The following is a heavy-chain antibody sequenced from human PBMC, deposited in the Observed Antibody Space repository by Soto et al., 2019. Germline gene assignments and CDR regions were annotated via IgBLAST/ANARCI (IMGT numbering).Heavy chain of an antibody. Sequence: QVYLQESGPGLVKPSGTLSLTCAVSDGSISSSNWWSWVRQPPGKGLEWIGEIYPSGSTNYNPSFKSRVTISVDKSKSQFSLKLSSVTAADTAVYYCARSSYVTGGGYCDYWGQGTRVTVSS. CDR2: IYPSGST. V-gene: IGHV4-4*02. J-gene: IGHJ4*02. CDR3: ARSSYVTGGGYCDY. CDR1: DGSISSSNW. D-gene: IGHD2-8*02.